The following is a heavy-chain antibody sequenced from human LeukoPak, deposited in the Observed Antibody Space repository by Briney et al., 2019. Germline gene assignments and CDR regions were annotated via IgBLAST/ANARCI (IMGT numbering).Heavy chain of an antibody. D-gene: IGHD6-6*01. CDR3: ARVGREYSSSSPPDY. J-gene: IGHJ4*02. Sequence: GGSLRLSCVVSGFTFSTYWMHWVRQGPGKGLVWVSRIDSGGSNTLYADSVRGRFTVSRDNAKNTLYLQMNSLRVEDTAMYYCARVGREYSSSSPPDYWGQGTLVTVSS. V-gene: IGHV3-74*01. CDR1: GFTFSTYW. CDR2: IDSGGSNT.